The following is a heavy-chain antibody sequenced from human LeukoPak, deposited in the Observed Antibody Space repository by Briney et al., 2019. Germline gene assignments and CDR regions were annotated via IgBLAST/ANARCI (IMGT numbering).Heavy chain of an antibody. J-gene: IGHJ3*02. D-gene: IGHD6-19*01. CDR1: GFTFTTYA. CDR3: AKDSGIGGWSDAFDI. CDR2: IRYDGSNK. Sequence: PGGSLRLSCAASGFTFTTYAMHWVRQAPGKGLEWVAFIRYDGSNKYYADSVKGRFTISRDNSKNTPYLQMNRLRAEDTAVYFCAKDSGIGGWSDAFDIWGQGTMVTVSS. V-gene: IGHV3-30*02.